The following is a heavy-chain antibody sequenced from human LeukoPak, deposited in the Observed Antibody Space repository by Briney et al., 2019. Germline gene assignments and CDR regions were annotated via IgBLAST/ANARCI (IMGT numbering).Heavy chain of an antibody. Sequence: PGGSLRLSCAASGFTFSSYWMHWVRQAPGKGLVWVSRINSDGSSTSYADSVKGRFTISRDNAKNTLYLQMNSLRAEDTAVYYCASWWFGEAYYYYMDVWGKGTTVTISS. CDR2: INSDGSST. CDR1: GFTFSSYW. D-gene: IGHD3-10*01. CDR3: ASWWFGEAYYYYMDV. J-gene: IGHJ6*03. V-gene: IGHV3-74*01.